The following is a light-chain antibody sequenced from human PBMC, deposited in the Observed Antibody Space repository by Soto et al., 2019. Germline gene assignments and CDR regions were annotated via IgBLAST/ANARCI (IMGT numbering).Light chain of an antibody. CDR2: LGS. CDR3: MQALKTQFT. CDR1: QSLLHNNGYNY. Sequence: DIVMTQSPLSLPVTPGEPASISCRSSQSLLHNNGYNYLDWYLQKPGQSPQLLIYLGSNRASGVPERFSGSGSGTDCTLKISSGEAEYVGVYYCMQALKTQFTFGPGTKVEIK. J-gene: IGKJ3*01. V-gene: IGKV2-28*01.